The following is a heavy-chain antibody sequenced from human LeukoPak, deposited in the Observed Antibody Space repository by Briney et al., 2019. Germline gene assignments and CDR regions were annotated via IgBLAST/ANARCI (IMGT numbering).Heavy chain of an antibody. CDR1: GGTFSSYA. CDR3: ARGGAGTNFDY. V-gene: IGHV1-69*13. J-gene: IGHJ4*02. D-gene: IGHD1-7*01. Sequence: ASVKASCKASGGTFSSYAISWVRQAPGQGLEWMGGIIPIFGTANYAQKFQGRVTITADESTSTAYMELSSLRSEDTAVYYCARGGAGTNFDYWGQGTLVTVSS. CDR2: IIPIFGTA.